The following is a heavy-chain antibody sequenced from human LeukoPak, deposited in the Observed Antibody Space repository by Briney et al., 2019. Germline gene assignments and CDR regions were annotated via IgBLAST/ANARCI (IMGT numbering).Heavy chain of an antibody. V-gene: IGHV4-59*01. CDR3: ARSITMVRANWFYP. D-gene: IGHD3-10*01. CDR2: VYYSGST. CDR1: GGSISSYY. J-gene: IGHJ5*02. Sequence: SETLSLTCTVSGGSISSYYWSWLRQPPGKGLEWIGYVYYSGSTNYNPSLKSRVTISVDTSKNQFSLKLSSVTAADTAVYYCARSITMVRANWFYPWGQGTLVTVSS.